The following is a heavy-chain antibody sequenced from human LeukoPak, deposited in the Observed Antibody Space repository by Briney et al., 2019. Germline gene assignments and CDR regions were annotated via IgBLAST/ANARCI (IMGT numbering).Heavy chain of an antibody. J-gene: IGHJ4*02. V-gene: IGHV4-59*01. CDR3: ARAALGFCSGGTCPYYFDH. CDR2: MDYSGST. Sequence: PSETLSLTCTVSGGSIDNYYWSWIRQPPGKGLEWIAYMDYSGSTRYNPSLQSRVTISVDTSKNQFSLRLNSVTAADSVVYYCARAALGFCSGGTCPYYFDHWGQGTLVTVSS. D-gene: IGHD2-15*01. CDR1: GGSIDNYY.